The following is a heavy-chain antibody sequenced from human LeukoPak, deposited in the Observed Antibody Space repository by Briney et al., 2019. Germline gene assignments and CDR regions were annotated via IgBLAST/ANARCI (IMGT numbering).Heavy chain of an antibody. Sequence: SVKVSCKASGGTFSSYAISGVRQAPGQGLEWMGGIIPIFGTANYPQKFQGRVTITAHESPSTASMEVSSLRSEDTAVYYCATDAGEIVLMGFDYWGQGTLVTVSS. CDR1: GGTFSSYA. V-gene: IGHV1-69*13. J-gene: IGHJ4*02. CDR2: IIPIFGTA. D-gene: IGHD2-8*01. CDR3: ATDAGEIVLMGFDY.